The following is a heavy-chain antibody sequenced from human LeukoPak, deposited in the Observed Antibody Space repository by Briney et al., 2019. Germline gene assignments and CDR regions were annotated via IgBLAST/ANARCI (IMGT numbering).Heavy chain of an antibody. Sequence: GASVKVSCKASGYTFTSYYMHWVRQAPGQGPEWMGIINPSGGSTSYAQKFQGRVTMTRDTSTSTVYMELSSLRSEDTAVYYCARDWFRQQLVRGLLLHWGQGTLVTVSS. CDR2: INPSGGST. CDR1: GYTFTSYY. V-gene: IGHV1-46*01. CDR3: ARDWFRQQLVRGLLLH. J-gene: IGHJ4*02. D-gene: IGHD6-13*01.